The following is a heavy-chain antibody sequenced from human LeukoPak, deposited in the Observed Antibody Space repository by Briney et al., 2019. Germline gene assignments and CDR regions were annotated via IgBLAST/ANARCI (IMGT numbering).Heavy chain of an antibody. CDR2: IYYSGST. V-gene: IGHV4-59*01. J-gene: IGHJ3*02. Sequence: PSETLSLTCTVSGGSISSYYWSWIRQPPGKGLEWIGYIYYSGSTNYNPSLKSRVTISVDTSKNQFSLKLSSVTAADTAVYYRARRTMVVADPYDAFDIWGQGTMVTVSS. CDR3: ARRTMVVADPYDAFDI. D-gene: IGHD2-15*01. CDR1: GGSISSYY.